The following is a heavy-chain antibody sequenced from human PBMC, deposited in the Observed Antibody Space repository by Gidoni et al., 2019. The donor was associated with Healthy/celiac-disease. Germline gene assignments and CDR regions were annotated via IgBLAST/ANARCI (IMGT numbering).Heavy chain of an antibody. D-gene: IGHD3-22*01. CDR1: GFTFSSYA. CDR2: ISGSGGST. Sequence: EVQLLESGGGLVQPGGSLRLSCAASGFTFSSYAMRWVRQAPGKGLEWVSAISGSGGSTYYADSVKGRFTISRDNSKNTLYLQMNSLRAEDTAVYYCAKRDRGYYDSSGYYLAGPNYGMDVWGQGTTVTVSS. V-gene: IGHV3-23*01. CDR3: AKRDRGYYDSSGYYLAGPNYGMDV. J-gene: IGHJ6*02.